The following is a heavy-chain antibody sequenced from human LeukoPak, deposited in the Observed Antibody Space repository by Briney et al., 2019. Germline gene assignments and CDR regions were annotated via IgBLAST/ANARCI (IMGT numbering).Heavy chain of an antibody. V-gene: IGHV3-64D*09. CDR3: VRVIYDSSAYYYDY. CDR2: ISSNGGST. Sequence: GGSLRLSCSASGFTFSSYAMHWVRQAPGKGLEYVSAISSNGGSTYYADSLKARFTISRDNSKNTLYLEMSSLRVDDTAVYYCVRVIYDSSAYYYDYWGQGTLVTVSS. CDR1: GFTFSSYA. J-gene: IGHJ4*02. D-gene: IGHD3-22*01.